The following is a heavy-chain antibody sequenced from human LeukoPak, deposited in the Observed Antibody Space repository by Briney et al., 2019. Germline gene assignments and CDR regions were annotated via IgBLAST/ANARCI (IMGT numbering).Heavy chain of an antibody. CDR2: INTDSSSI. V-gene: IGHV3-48*04. CDR1: GFTFSSYA. D-gene: IGHD3-22*01. CDR3: AKDMYYEYELLHFDS. Sequence: GGSLRLSCAASGFTFSSYAMSWVRQAPGKGLEWISHINTDSSSIHYADSMKGRFTISRDNAKNSLYLQMNSLRAEDTAVYYCAKDMYYEYELLHFDSWGQGTLVTVSS. J-gene: IGHJ4*02.